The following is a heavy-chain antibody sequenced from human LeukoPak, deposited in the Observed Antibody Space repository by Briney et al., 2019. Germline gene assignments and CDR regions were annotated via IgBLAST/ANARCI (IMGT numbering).Heavy chain of an antibody. Sequence: SETLSLTCTVSGGSNSRGGYYWSWIRQHPGKGLEWIGYIYYSGSTYYNPSLKSRVTISVDTSKNQFSLELSSVTAADTAVYYCARDPVGYGGPSAIGRQGTMVTVSS. V-gene: IGHV4-31*03. CDR2: IYYSGST. CDR3: ARDPVGYGGPSAI. CDR1: GGSNSRGGYY. D-gene: IGHD4-23*01. J-gene: IGHJ3*02.